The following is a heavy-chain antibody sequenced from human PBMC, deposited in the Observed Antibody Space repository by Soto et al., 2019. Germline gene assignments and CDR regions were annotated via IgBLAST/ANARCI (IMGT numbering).Heavy chain of an antibody. CDR3: ARGFYDSGGYSSPFDY. J-gene: IGHJ4*02. Sequence: SETLYLTCSVSGDTIRNDYWNWIRQPPGKRLEWIGSIYHSGSTNYNPSLKSRLSISIDTSKNQFSLKLSSVTAADTAVYYCARGFYDSGGYSSPFDYWGQGILVTVSS. V-gene: IGHV4-59*01. CDR1: GDTIRNDY. CDR2: IYHSGST. D-gene: IGHD3-22*01.